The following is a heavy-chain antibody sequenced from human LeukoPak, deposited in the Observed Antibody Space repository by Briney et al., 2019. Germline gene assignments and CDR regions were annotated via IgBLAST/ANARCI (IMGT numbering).Heavy chain of an antibody. D-gene: IGHD3-22*01. CDR3: ARDFKDYDKGMDV. V-gene: IGHV3-74*01. Sequence: HSGGSLRLSCAASGFTFSSYWMHWVRQAPGKGLVWVSRINSDGSSTSYADSVKGRFTISRDNAKNTLYPQMNSLRAEDTAVYYCARDFKDYDKGMDVWGQGTTVTVSS. J-gene: IGHJ6*02. CDR2: INSDGSST. CDR1: GFTFSSYW.